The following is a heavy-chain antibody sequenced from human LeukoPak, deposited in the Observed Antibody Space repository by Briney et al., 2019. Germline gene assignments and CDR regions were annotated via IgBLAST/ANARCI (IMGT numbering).Heavy chain of an antibody. J-gene: IGHJ4*02. V-gene: IGHV3-53*01. CDR1: GFTVSSNY. D-gene: IGHD4-23*01. CDR3: ARRGDGGRSFDL. Sequence: GGSLRLSCAASGFTVSSNYMSWVRQAPGKGLEWVSLIYGGGTTYYADSVKGRFTISRDNSKNTLYLQMNSLRAEDTAVYYCARRGDGGRSFDLWGQGTLVTVSS. CDR2: IYGGGTT.